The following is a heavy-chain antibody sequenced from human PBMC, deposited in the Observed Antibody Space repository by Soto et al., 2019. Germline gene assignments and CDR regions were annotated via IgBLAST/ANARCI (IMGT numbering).Heavy chain of an antibody. D-gene: IGHD3-10*01. Sequence: SETLSLTCTVSGGSISSYYWSWIRQPPGKGLEWIGYIYYSGSTNYNPSLKSRVTISVDTSKNQFSLKLSSVTAADTAVYSCARARRDITMVRGVGGGYYYYGMDVWGQGTTVTVSS. V-gene: IGHV4-59*01. J-gene: IGHJ6*02. CDR3: ARARRDITMVRGVGGGYYYYGMDV. CDR1: GGSISSYY. CDR2: IYYSGST.